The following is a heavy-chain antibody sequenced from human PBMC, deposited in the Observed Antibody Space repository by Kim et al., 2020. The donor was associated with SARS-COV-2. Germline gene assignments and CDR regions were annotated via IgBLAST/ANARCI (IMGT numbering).Heavy chain of an antibody. CDR3: ARDNGWLRYYFDY. J-gene: IGHJ4*02. CDR1: GYTFTDYY. V-gene: IGHV1-2*06. CDR2: INPNSGDT. Sequence: ASVKVSCEASGYTFTDYYIHWVRQAPGQGLEWMGRINPNSGDTKYAQKFQGRVTMTQGTSISTVMELGSLRSDDSAIYYCARDNGWLRYYFDYWGQGTLVTVSS. D-gene: IGHD3-22*01.